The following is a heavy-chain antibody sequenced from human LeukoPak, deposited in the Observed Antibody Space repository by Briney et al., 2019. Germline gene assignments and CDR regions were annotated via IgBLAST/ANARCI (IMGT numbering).Heavy chain of an antibody. CDR2: ISYDGSNK. Sequence: PGGSLRLSCAASGFTFSSYAMHWVRQAPGKGLEWVAVISYDGSNKYYADSVKGRFTISRDNSKNTLYLQMNSLRAEDTAVYYCARPHESSVYYYYMDVWGKGTTVTVSS. V-gene: IGHV3-30*04. CDR3: ARPHESSVYYYYMDV. J-gene: IGHJ6*03. CDR1: GFTFSSYA.